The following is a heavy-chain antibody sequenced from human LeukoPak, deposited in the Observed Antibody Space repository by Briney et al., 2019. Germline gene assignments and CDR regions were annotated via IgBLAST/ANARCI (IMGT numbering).Heavy chain of an antibody. Sequence: SETLSLTCTVSGGSISSYYWSWIRQPPGKGLEWIGYIYYSGSTNYNPSLKSRVTISVDTSKNQFSLKLSSVTAADTVVYYCAGGLYDSSGYHPTSSPFDYWGQGTLVTVSS. CDR2: IYYSGST. CDR3: AGGLYDSSGYHPTSSPFDY. D-gene: IGHD3-22*01. V-gene: IGHV4-59*01. J-gene: IGHJ4*02. CDR1: GGSISSYY.